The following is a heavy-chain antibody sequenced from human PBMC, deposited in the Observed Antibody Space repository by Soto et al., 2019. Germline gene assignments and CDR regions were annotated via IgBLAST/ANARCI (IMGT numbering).Heavy chain of an antibody. V-gene: IGHV1-69*01. Sequence: QAQLMQSGAEVKKPGSSVKVSCKASGGTFSGYAINWVRQAPGPGLEWMGGIIPVLGITNCAQKFQGRITIAADESTGTAHMDLRSLSSEDTAVYYCAKDPRSITGTTSTEDFQHWGQGTLVTVSS. CDR3: AKDPRSITGTTSTEDFQH. J-gene: IGHJ1*01. CDR2: IIPVLGIT. CDR1: GGTFSGYA. D-gene: IGHD1-20*01.